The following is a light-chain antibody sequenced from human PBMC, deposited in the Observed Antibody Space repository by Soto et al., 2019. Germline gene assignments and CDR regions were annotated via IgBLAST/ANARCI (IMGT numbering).Light chain of an antibody. Sequence: QSVLTQPRSVSGXPXXXXXXXXXXXXXXVGTYNFVSWYQQHPGKAPKLMIYDVSKRPSGVPDRFSGSXSXNTASXTISGLXAEDEADYYCCSYAGSYTFVFGTGTKVT. CDR1: XXXVGTYNF. CDR3: CSYAGSYTFV. V-gene: IGLV2-11*01. J-gene: IGLJ1*01. CDR2: DVS.